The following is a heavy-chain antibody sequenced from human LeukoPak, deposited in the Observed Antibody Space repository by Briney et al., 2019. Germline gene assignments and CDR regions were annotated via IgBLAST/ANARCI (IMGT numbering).Heavy chain of an antibody. Sequence: GGSLRLSCAASGFTFSSYAMHWVRQAPGKGLEWVAVISYDRSNKYYADSVKGRFTISRDNSKNTLYLQMNSLRAEDTAVYYCASAAAAGTSGFDYWGQGTLVTVSS. CDR2: ISYDRSNK. V-gene: IGHV3-30-3*01. CDR1: GFTFSSYA. D-gene: IGHD6-13*01. CDR3: ASAAAAGTSGFDY. J-gene: IGHJ4*02.